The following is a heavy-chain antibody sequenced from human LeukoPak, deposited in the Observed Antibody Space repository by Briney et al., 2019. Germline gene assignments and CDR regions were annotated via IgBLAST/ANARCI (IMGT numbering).Heavy chain of an antibody. CDR2: IIPIFGTA. D-gene: IGHD3-16*02. J-gene: IGHJ5*02. CDR3: AREKGPQYDYVWGSYRPNWFDP. V-gene: IGHV1-69*05. Sequence: ASVKVSCKASGYTFTGYYMHWVRQAPGQGLEWMGGIIPIFGTANYAQKFQGRVTITTDESTSTAYMELSSLRSEDTAVYYCAREKGPQYDYVWGSYRPNWFDPWGQGTLVTVSS. CDR1: GYTFTGYY.